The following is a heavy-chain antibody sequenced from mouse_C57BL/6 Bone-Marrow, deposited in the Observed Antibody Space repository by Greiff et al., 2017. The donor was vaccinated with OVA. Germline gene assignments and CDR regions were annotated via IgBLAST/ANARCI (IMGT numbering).Heavy chain of an antibody. V-gene: IGHV1-64*01. CDR3: ARDRGGIAY. CDR1: GYTFTSYW. J-gene: IGHJ3*01. Sequence: QVHVKQPGAELVKPGASVKLSCKASGYTFTSYWMHWVKQRPGQGLEWIGMIHPNSGSTNYNEKFKSKATLTVDKSSSTAYMQLSSLTSEDSAVYYCARDRGGIAYWGQGTLVTVSA. CDR2: IHPNSGST.